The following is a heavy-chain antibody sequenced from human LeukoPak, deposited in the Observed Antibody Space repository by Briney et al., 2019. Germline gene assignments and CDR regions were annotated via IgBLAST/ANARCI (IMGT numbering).Heavy chain of an antibody. CDR3: TTEALVVVAATISVGWFDP. V-gene: IGHV3-15*01. CDR2: IKSKTDGGTT. J-gene: IGHJ5*02. D-gene: IGHD2-15*01. CDR1: GFTFSNAW. Sequence: PGGSLRLSCAASGFTFSNAWMSWVRQAPGKGLEWVGRIKSKTDGGTTDYAAPVKGRFTISRDDSKNTLYLQMNSLKTEDTAVYYCTTEALVVVAATISVGWFDPWGQGTLVNVSS.